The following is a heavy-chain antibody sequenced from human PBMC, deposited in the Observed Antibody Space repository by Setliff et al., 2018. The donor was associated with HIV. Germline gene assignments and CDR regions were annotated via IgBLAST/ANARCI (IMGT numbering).Heavy chain of an antibody. CDR3: ARTRGYTYGYIDS. D-gene: IGHD5-18*01. V-gene: IGHV4-39*01. Sequence: SETLSLTCTVSGDSTSSSSSYWGWVRQPPGKGLEWIGSIYYSGSTYYNPSLKSRVTISVDTSKNQFSLKLNSVTAADTAVYYCARTRGYTYGYIDSWAQGTLVTV. J-gene: IGHJ4*02. CDR1: GDSTSSSSSY. CDR2: IYYSGST.